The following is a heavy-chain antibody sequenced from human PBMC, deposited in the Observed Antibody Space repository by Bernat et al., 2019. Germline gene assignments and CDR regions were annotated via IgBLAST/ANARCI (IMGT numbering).Heavy chain of an antibody. D-gene: IGHD4-23*01. CDR3: ARSYYGGNSVCFDP. Sequence: QVQLQESGPGLVKPSETLSLTCTVSGGSISGYYWSWIRRPPRKGLEWIGYMSYSGSTNYNPSLKSRVTISVDTSNKQFSLKLSSVTAADTAVYYCARSYYGGNSVCFDPWGQGTLVTVSS. V-gene: IGHV4-59*01. CDR2: MSYSGST. J-gene: IGHJ5*02. CDR1: GGSISGYY.